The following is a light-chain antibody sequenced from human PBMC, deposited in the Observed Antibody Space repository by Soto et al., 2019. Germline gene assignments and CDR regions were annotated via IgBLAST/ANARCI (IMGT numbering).Light chain of an antibody. CDR2: AVS. CDR1: QSISSY. J-gene: IGKJ3*01. V-gene: IGKV1-39*01. CDR3: QQSYDTPFT. Sequence: DIQMTQSPSSPSASIGDRVTITCRASQSISSYLNWYQQKPGKAPKLLMYAVSTLQSGVPSRFSGSGSGTDFTLTISSLQPEDFATYFCQQSYDTPFTFGPGTKVDIK.